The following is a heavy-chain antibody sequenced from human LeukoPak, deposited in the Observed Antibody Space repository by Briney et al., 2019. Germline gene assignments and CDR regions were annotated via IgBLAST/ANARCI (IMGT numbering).Heavy chain of an antibody. D-gene: IGHD3-22*01. CDR3: AKDSGYYDSSGYFDY. J-gene: IGHJ4*02. V-gene: IGHV3-9*01. CDR2: ISWNSGSI. Sequence: SVTLYCAACGFTYEGYAMHWVRQAPGKGLEWVSGISWNSGSIGYADSVKGRLTISRDNAKNSLYLQMNSLRAEDTALYYCAKDSGYYDSSGYFDYWGQGTLVTVSS. CDR1: GFTYEGYA.